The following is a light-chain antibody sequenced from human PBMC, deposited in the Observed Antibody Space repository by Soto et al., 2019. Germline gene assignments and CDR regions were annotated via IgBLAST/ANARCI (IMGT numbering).Light chain of an antibody. CDR2: HAS. J-gene: IGKJ1*01. CDR3: QQYMSYRT. CDR1: QSISNW. Sequence: DIQRTQSPSTLPASVGDRVTITCRASQSISNWLAWYQQKPGKAPKLLIYHASTLESGVPSRFSGSGSGTEFTLTIRSLKPDDFATYYCQQYMSYRTFGQGTKLDIK. V-gene: IGKV1-5*01.